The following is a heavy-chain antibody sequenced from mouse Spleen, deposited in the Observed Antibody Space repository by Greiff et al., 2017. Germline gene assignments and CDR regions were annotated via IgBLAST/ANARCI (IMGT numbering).Heavy chain of an antibody. CDR3: ARHVSMIPAWFAY. Sequence: DVMLVESGGGLVQPGGSLKLSCAASGFTFSSYTMSWVRQTPEKRLEWVAYISNGGGSTYYPDTVKGRFTISRDNAKNTLYLQMSSLKSEDTAMYYCARHVSMIPAWFAYWGQGTLVTVSA. CDR1: GFTFSSYT. D-gene: IGHD2-4*01. CDR2: ISNGGGST. V-gene: IGHV5-12-2*01. J-gene: IGHJ3*01.